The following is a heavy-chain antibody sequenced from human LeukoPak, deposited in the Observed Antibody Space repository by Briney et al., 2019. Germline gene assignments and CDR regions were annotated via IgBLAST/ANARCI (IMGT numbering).Heavy chain of an antibody. Sequence: PGGSLRLSCAASGFTFSSYWMHWVRQAPGKGLVWVSRINSDGSSTSYADSVKGRFTISRDNAKNTLYLQMNSLRAEDTAVYYCARGNYDILTGQNWFDPWGQGTPVTVSS. CDR2: INSDGSST. CDR1: GFTFSSYW. V-gene: IGHV3-74*01. J-gene: IGHJ5*02. CDR3: ARGNYDILTGQNWFDP. D-gene: IGHD3-9*01.